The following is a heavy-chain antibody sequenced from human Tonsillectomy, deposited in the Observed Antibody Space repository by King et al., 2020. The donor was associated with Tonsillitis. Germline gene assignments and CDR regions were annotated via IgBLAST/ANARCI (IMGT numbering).Heavy chain of an antibody. CDR3: ARDIVVVVVATPLFDY. Sequence: VQLVESGGGLVQPGGSLRLSCAASGFTFSSYWMSWVRQAPGKGLEWVASIKQDGSENYYVDSVKGRFTISRDNAKNLLYLQMNRLRAEDTAVYYCARDIVVVVVATPLFDYWGQGNLVTVSS. J-gene: IGHJ4*02. CDR2: IKQDGSEN. CDR1: GFTFSSYW. V-gene: IGHV3-7*01. D-gene: IGHD2-15*01.